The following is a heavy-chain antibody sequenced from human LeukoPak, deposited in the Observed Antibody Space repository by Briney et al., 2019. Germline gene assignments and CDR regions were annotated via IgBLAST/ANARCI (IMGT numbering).Heavy chain of an antibody. CDR2: IIPIFGTA. CDR1: GGTFISYA. CDR3: ALYSSRRYGRLDY. V-gene: IGHV1-69*05. J-gene: IGHJ4*02. Sequence: SVKVSCKASGGTFISYAISGVRQAPGQGLEWMGGIIPIFGTANYAQKFQGRVTITTDESTSTAYMALSSLRSEDTAVYYCALYSSRRYGRLDYWGQGTLVTVSS. D-gene: IGHD6-13*01.